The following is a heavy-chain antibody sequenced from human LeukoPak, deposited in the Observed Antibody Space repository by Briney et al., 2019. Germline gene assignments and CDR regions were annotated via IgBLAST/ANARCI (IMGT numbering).Heavy chain of an antibody. J-gene: IGHJ4*02. D-gene: IGHD3-10*01. Sequence: ASVKVSCKASGYTFTSYGISWGRQAPGQGLKGGGGSSAYNGDTNYAQKLQGRVTMTTDTSTSSEYMVLRSLRSDDTAVYYCARDHYQPTMVRGVTIDYWGQGTLVTVSS. CDR2: SSAYNGDT. V-gene: IGHV1-18*01. CDR3: ARDHYQPTMVRGVTIDY. CDR1: GYTFTSYG.